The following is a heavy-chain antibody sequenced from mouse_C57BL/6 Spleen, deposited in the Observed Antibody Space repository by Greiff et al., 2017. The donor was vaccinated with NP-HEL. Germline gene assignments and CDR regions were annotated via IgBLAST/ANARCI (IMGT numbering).Heavy chain of an antibody. D-gene: IGHD2-3*01. CDR3: ARQLYDGYYSWFAY. Sequence: EVQLMESGGDLVKPGGSLKLSCAASGFTFSSYGMSWVRQTPDKRLEWVATISSGGSYTYYPDSVKGRFTISRDNAKNTLYLQMSSLKSEDTAMYYCARQLYDGYYSWFAYWGQGTLVTVSA. CDR1: GFTFSSYG. J-gene: IGHJ3*01. V-gene: IGHV5-6*01. CDR2: ISSGGSYT.